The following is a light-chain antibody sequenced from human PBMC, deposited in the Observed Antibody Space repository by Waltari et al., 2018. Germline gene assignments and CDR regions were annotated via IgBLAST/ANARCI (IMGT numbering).Light chain of an antibody. Sequence: DIQMTQSPSSLSASVGDRVTITCQASQDISNYLNWFRQKPGQAPKLLIYDASNLKTGVPSSFTGSGSGTDFTLTISNLQPEDIGTYYCQQSDKVPLAFGGGTKVEIK. CDR3: QQSDKVPLA. J-gene: IGKJ4*01. CDR2: DAS. V-gene: IGKV1-33*01. CDR1: QDISNY.